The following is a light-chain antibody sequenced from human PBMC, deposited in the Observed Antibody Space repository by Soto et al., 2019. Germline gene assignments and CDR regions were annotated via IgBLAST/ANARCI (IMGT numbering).Light chain of an antibody. Sequence: QSVLTQPASVSGSPGQSITISCTGNSSDVGGYKFVSWYQQHPGTAPKLMIYEVSNRPSGVSSRFSGSKSGNTASLTISGLQAEDEADYFCGSYTGSIYVFGNGTKVTVL. CDR1: SSDVGGYKF. J-gene: IGLJ1*01. V-gene: IGLV2-14*01. CDR3: GSYTGSIYV. CDR2: EVS.